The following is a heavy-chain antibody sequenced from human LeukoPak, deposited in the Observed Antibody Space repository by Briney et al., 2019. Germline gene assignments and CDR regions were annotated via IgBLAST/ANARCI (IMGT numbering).Heavy chain of an antibody. J-gene: IGHJ4*02. V-gene: IGHV4-59*08. CDR2: IYYSGST. CDR3: ARLPRDGSGNYYSDY. CDR1: GGSISSYY. Sequence: SETLSLTCTVSGGSISSYYWSWIRQPPGKGLEWIGYIYYSGSTNYNPPLKSRVTISVDTSKNQFSLKLSSVTAADTAVYFCARLPRDGSGNYYSDYWGQGTLVTVSS. D-gene: IGHD3-10*01.